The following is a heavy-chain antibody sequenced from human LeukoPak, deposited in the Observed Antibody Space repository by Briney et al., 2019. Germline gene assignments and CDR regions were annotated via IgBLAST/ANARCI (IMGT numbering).Heavy chain of an antibody. J-gene: IGHJ4*02. D-gene: IGHD3-22*01. CDR1: GGSISTGGYY. V-gene: IGHV4-31*03. CDR3: GRAGYYYDSSGYHNFDY. Sequence: SQTLSLTCTVAGGSISTGGYYWSWIRQHPGKGLEWIGYIYYSGSTYYNPSLKSRVTISVDTSKNQFSLKLSSVTAADTAVYYCGRAGYYYDSSGYHNFDYWGQGTLVTVSS. CDR2: IYYSGST.